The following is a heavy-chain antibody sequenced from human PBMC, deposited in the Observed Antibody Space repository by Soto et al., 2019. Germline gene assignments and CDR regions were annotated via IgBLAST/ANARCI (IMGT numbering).Heavy chain of an antibody. V-gene: IGHV2-5*02. J-gene: IGHJ4*02. CDR3: AHSSRGYAYYFDQ. D-gene: IGHD5-12*01. CDR1: GFSLTTRGVA. CDR2: IFWDDDK. Sequence: QITLKESGPALVRPTQTLTLTCSFSGFSLTTRGVAVGWIRQPPGKALEWLALIFWDDDKWYSPSLRSRLTPTXAXXKTQVPLTMTNTDPVDTATYYCAHSSRGYAYYFDQWGQGTLVTVSS.